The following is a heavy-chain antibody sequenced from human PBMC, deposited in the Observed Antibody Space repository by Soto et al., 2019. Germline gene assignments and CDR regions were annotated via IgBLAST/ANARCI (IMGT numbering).Heavy chain of an antibody. D-gene: IGHD2-2*01. CDR3: AKLPYCSSTTCLLDY. V-gene: IGHV3-30-3*02. J-gene: IGHJ4*02. Sequence: RLSCAASGSNFSNYAMHWVRQAPGKGLEWLAVISFYGWDTSYADSVKGRFTVSRDNSKNILYLQMNSLTFEDTAVYYCAKLPYCSSTTCLLDYWGQGSPFTVSS. CDR2: ISFYGWDT. CDR1: GSNFSNYA.